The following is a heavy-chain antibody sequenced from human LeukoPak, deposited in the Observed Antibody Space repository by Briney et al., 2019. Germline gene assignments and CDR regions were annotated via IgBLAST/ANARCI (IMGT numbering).Heavy chain of an antibody. J-gene: IGHJ4*02. Sequence: GGSLRLSCTTSGFTFGNYWMSWVRQAPGKGLEWVANIKQDGSEIHYVDSVKGRFTISRDNAKNSLYLQMYSLRADDTAVYFCAREGRDLDYWGQGALVTVSS. CDR3: AREGRDLDY. V-gene: IGHV3-7*01. CDR1: GFTFGNYW. CDR2: IKQDGSEI.